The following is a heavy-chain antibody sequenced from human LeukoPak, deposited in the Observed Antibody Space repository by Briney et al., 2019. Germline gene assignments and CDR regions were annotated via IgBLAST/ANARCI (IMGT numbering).Heavy chain of an antibody. V-gene: IGHV4-34*01. Sequence: SETLSLTCAVYGVSFSGYHWTWIRQPPGKGLEWIGEIDPNGGTHYKPSLKSRVTMSLDTSKNHFSLKLSSMTPADTAVYYCGRGQQVRWPPPIYWGQGTLVTVSS. J-gene: IGHJ4*02. CDR3: GRGQQVRWPPPIY. CDR1: GVSFSGYH. D-gene: IGHD4-23*01. CDR2: IDPNGGT.